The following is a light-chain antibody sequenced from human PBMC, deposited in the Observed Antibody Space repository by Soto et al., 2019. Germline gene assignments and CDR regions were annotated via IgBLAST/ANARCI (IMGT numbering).Light chain of an antibody. CDR3: AAWDDSLNAVV. CDR2: HNN. Sequence: QAVVTQSPSASGTPGQRVTISCSGSNSNVGSNTVDWYQQLPGTAPKLLIYHNNQRPSGVPDRLSGSKSGTSASLAISGLQSEDEADYYCAAWDDSLNAVVFGGGTKLTVL. CDR1: NSNVGSNT. J-gene: IGLJ2*01. V-gene: IGLV1-44*01.